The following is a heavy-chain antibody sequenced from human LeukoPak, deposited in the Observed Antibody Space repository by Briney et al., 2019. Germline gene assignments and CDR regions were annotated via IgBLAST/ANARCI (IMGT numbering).Heavy chain of an antibody. CDR3: VKATRGNYDY. D-gene: IGHD4-23*01. V-gene: IGHV3-64D*09. J-gene: IGHJ4*02. CDR2: IGSNGGST. CDR1: GFTFSSSG. Sequence: GGSLRLSCAASGFTFSSSGMHWVRQAPGKGLEYVSAIGSNGGSTYYADSVKGRFTISRDNSKNTLYLQVSSLRAEDTAVYYCVKATRGNYDYWGQGTLVTVSS.